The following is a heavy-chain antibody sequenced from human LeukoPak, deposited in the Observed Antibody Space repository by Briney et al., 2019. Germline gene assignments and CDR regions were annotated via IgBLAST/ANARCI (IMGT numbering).Heavy chain of an antibody. J-gene: IGHJ3*02. V-gene: IGHV3-30*02. D-gene: IGHD6-13*01. CDR3: AKDSPAAAGAFDI. Sequence: GGSLRLSCAASGFTFSSYGMHWVRQAPGKGLEWVAFIRYDGSNKYYADSVKGRFTISRDNSKNTLYLQMNSLRAEDTAVYYCAKDSPAAAGAFDIWGQGTMVTVSS. CDR2: IRYDGSNK. CDR1: GFTFSSYG.